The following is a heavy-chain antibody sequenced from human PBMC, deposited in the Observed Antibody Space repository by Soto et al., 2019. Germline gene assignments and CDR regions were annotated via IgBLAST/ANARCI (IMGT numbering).Heavy chain of an antibody. Sequence: SETLSLTCAVYGGSFSGYYWSWIRQPPGKGLEWIGEINHSGSTNYNPSLKSRVTISVDTSKNQFSLKLSSVTAADTAVYYCARGHGSGSYYNGFDYWGQGTLVTVSS. V-gene: IGHV4-34*01. CDR2: INHSGST. CDR1: GGSFSGYY. D-gene: IGHD3-10*01. CDR3: ARGHGSGSYYNGFDY. J-gene: IGHJ4*02.